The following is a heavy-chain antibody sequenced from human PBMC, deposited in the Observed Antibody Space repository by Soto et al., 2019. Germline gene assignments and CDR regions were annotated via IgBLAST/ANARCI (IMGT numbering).Heavy chain of an antibody. Sequence: SETLSLTCTVSGGSISSGGYYWSWIRQHPGKGLEWIGYIYYSGSTYYNPSLKSRVTISVDTSKNQFSLKLSSVTAADTAVYYCARDSSGYLIFDFWGQGSLVTGSS. V-gene: IGHV4-31*03. CDR1: GGSISSGGYY. J-gene: IGHJ4*02. CDR3: ARDSSGYLIFDF. CDR2: IYYSGST. D-gene: IGHD3-22*01.